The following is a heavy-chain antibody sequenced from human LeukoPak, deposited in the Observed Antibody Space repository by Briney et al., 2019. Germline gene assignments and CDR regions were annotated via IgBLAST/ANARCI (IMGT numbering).Heavy chain of an antibody. CDR3: ARDPYCSGGSCFPPGFDY. V-gene: IGHV3-48*03. J-gene: IGHJ4*02. Sequence: GGSLRLSCAASGFTFSSYEMNWVRQAPGKGLEWVSYISSSGSTIYYANSVKGRFTISRDNAKNSLYLQMNSLRAEDTAVYYCARDPYCSGGSCFPPGFDYWGQGTLVTVSS. CDR1: GFTFSSYE. D-gene: IGHD2-15*01. CDR2: ISSSGSTI.